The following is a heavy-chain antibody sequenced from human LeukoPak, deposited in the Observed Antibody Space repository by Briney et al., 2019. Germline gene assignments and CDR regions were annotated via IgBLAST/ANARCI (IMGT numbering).Heavy chain of an antibody. CDR1: GGSISNYY. CDR3: ARHEPMDYDFWSGAGYFDY. Sequence: SETLSLTCTVSGGSISNYYWSWIRQPPGKGLEWIGYIYYSGSTNYNPSLKSRVTISVDTSKNQFSLKLSSVTAADTAVYYCARHEPMDYDFWSGAGYFDYWGQGTLVTVSS. D-gene: IGHD3-3*01. V-gene: IGHV4-59*08. J-gene: IGHJ4*02. CDR2: IYYSGST.